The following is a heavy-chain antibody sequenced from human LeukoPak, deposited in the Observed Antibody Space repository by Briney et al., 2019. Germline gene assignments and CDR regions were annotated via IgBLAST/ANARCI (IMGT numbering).Heavy chain of an antibody. D-gene: IGHD2-8*02. Sequence: ASVKVSCKASGYTFTSYGISWVRQAPGQGLEWMGWITPNTGGTNYAQQFQGRVTLTGDTSISTVYMELSRLRSDDTAVYYCAKDQVSWSGFRFDPWGQGTLVTVSS. J-gene: IGHJ5*02. CDR3: AKDQVSWSGFRFDP. CDR1: GYTFTSYG. CDR2: ITPNTGGT. V-gene: IGHV1-2*02.